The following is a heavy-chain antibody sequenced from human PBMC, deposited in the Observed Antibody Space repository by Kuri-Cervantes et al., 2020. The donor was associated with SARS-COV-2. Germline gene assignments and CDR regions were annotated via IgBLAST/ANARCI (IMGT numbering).Heavy chain of an antibody. D-gene: IGHD4-17*01. J-gene: IGHJ4*02. Sequence: ESLKISCAASGFPFSRYSMNWVRQAPGKGLEWVSSMSSSSSYKYYADSVKERFTISRDNAKNSLYLQMNRLRAEYTAVYYCARENYGEYLAYWGQGTLVTVSS. CDR3: ARENYGEYLAY. CDR2: MSSSSSYK. V-gene: IGHV3-21*01. CDR1: GFPFSRYS.